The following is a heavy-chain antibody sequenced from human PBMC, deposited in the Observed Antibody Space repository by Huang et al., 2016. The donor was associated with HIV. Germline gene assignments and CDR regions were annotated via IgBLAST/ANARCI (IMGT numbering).Heavy chain of an antibody. J-gene: IGHJ3*02. V-gene: IGHV1-18*04. CDR3: ARDPKYHSFPYFRQRRGIEI. CDR2: ISACNGGT. D-gene: IGHD3-16*01. CDR1: GYAFSDYG. Sequence: QIRLVQSGAEVKKPGDSVRGSCQASGYAFSDYGFSWVRQAPGKGPEWVGWISACNGGTNYGQRFQGRVTWATDTSTTTVYMDLRSLRSDDTAVYYCARDPKYHSFPYFRQRRGIEIWGQGTVVTVSS.